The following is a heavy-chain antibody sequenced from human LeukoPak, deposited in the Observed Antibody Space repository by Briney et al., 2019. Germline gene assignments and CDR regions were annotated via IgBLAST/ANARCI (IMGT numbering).Heavy chain of an antibody. D-gene: IGHD2-2*01. Sequence: SETLSLTCAVYGGSFSGYYWSWIRQPPGKGLEWIGEINHSGSTNYNPSLKSRVTISVDTSKNQFSLKLSSVTAADTAVYYCARGSTGENAFDIWDQGTMVTVSS. CDR2: INHSGST. V-gene: IGHV4-34*01. J-gene: IGHJ3*02. CDR3: ARGSTGENAFDI. CDR1: GGSFSGYY.